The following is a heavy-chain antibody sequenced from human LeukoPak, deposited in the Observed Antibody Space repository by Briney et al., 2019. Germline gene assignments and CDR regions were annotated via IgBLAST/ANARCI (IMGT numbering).Heavy chain of an antibody. D-gene: IGHD3-3*01. CDR1: GYTFTSYG. V-gene: IGHV1-18*01. CDR3: ARGVPSVWSGCDYYYYMDV. J-gene: IGHJ6*03. Sequence: ASVKVSCKASGYTFTSYGISWVRRAPGQGLEWMGWISAYNGNTNYAQKLQGRVTMTTDTSTSTAYMELRSLRSDDTAVYYCARGVPSVWSGCDYYYYMDVWGKGTTVTVSS. CDR2: ISAYNGNT.